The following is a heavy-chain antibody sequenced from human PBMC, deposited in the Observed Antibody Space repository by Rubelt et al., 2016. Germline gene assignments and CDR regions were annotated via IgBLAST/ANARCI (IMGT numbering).Heavy chain of an antibody. D-gene: IGHD3-22*01. CDR2: LHTSGST. V-gene: IGHV4-34*01. CDR1: GGSFSGYY. Sequence: QVQLQQWGAGLLKPSETLYLTCAVYGGSFSGYYWCWIRQPPGKGLEWLGELHTSGSTNYNPSLKSRVTISVDTSKNQFYLKLSSVTAADTAVYYCARGKEGLGVTMMDYWGQGTLVTVSS. CDR3: ARGKEGLGVTMMDY. J-gene: IGHJ4*02.